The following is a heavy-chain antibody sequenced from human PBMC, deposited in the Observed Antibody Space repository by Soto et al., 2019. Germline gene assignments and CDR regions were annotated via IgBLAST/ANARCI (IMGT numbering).Heavy chain of an antibody. CDR2: IYYSGST. D-gene: IGHD1-26*01. V-gene: IGHV4-59*01. CDR3: ASAGIVRATVFDY. Sequence: SETLSLTCTVSGGSISSYYWSWIRQPPGKGLEWIGYIYYSGSTNYNPSLKSRVTISVDTSKNQFSLKLSSVTAADTAVYYCASAGIVRATVFDYWGQGTLVTVYS. CDR1: GGSISSYY. J-gene: IGHJ4*02.